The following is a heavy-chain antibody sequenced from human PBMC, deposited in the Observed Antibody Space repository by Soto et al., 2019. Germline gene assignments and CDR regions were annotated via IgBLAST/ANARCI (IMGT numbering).Heavy chain of an antibody. Sequence: HPVGSLRLSCAASGFTFSSYEMNWVRQAPGKGLEWVSYISSSGSTIYYADSVKGRFTISRDNAKNSLYLQMNSLRAEDTAVYYCARGGSDYGLYNWFDPWGQGTLVTVSS. V-gene: IGHV3-48*03. CDR2: ISSSGSTI. D-gene: IGHD4-17*01. CDR3: ARGGSDYGLYNWFDP. CDR1: GFTFSSYE. J-gene: IGHJ5*02.